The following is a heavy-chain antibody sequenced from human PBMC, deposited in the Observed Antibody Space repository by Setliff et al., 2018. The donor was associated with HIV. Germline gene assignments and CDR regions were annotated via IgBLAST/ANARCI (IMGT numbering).Heavy chain of an antibody. D-gene: IGHD7-27*01. CDR1: GRSFSGYY. CDR3: ARGWGHDGFDF. V-gene: IGHV4-34*01. Sequence: PSETLSLTCAVYGRSFSGYYWNWIRQSPGKGLEWIGEINHSGGTNYNPSPKSRVTMSIDTSKNQFSLNVSSVTAADTAVYYCARGWGHDGFDFWGQGTMVTVSS. J-gene: IGHJ3*01. CDR2: INHSGGT.